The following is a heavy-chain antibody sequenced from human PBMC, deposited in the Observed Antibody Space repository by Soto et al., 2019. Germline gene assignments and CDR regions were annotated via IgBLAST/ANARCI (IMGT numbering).Heavy chain of an antibody. J-gene: IGHJ6*02. CDR1: GFTFSSYG. Sequence: PGGSQRLSCAASGFTFSSYGMHWVRQAPGKGLEWVAVIWYDGSNKWYADSVKGRFTISRDNSKNTLYLQMNSLRAEDTAVYSCARDRGYSGYDSPRFYYGMDVWGQGTTVTVSS. D-gene: IGHD5-12*01. CDR3: ARDRGYSGYDSPRFYYGMDV. CDR2: IWYDGSNK. V-gene: IGHV3-33*01.